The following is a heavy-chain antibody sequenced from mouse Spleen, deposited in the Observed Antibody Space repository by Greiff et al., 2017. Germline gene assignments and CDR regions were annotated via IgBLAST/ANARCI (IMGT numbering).Heavy chain of an antibody. D-gene: IGHD4-1*01. Sequence: EVMLVESGGGLVKPGGSLKLSCAASGFTFSSYAMSWVRQTPEKRLEWVATISSGGRYTYYPDSVKGRFTISRDNAKNTLYLQMSSLRSEDTAMYYCARQGYTGTSWFAYWGQGTLVTVSA. CDR2: ISSGGRYT. CDR3: ARQGYTGTSWFAY. V-gene: IGHV5-9-1*01. J-gene: IGHJ3*01. CDR1: GFTFSSYA.